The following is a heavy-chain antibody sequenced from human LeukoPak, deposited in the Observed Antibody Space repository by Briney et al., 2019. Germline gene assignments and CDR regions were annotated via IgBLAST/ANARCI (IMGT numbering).Heavy chain of an antibody. Sequence: GGSLRLSCAASGFTFSNAWMNWVRQAPGKGLEWVGRIKSKIDGGTTDYAAPVKGRFTISRDDSKNTLYLQMNSLKTEDTAVYYCTTDLGDYWGQGTLVTVSS. CDR1: GFTFSNAW. CDR2: IKSKIDGGTT. D-gene: IGHD7-27*01. V-gene: IGHV3-15*07. J-gene: IGHJ4*02. CDR3: TTDLGDY.